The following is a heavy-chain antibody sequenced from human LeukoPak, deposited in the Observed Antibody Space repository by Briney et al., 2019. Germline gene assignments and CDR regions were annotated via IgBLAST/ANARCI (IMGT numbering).Heavy chain of an antibody. CDR2: TYYRSKWYN. V-gene: IGHV6-1*01. CDR1: GDSFSTNSAT. Sequence: SQTLSLTCAISGDSFSTNSATWNWIRQSPSRGLEWLGRTYYRSKWYNDYAVSVKSRITINPDTSKNQFSLKLSSVTAADTAVYYCARLQRVTMNAFDIWGQGTMVTVSS. D-gene: IGHD3-22*01. CDR3: ARLQRVTMNAFDI. J-gene: IGHJ3*02.